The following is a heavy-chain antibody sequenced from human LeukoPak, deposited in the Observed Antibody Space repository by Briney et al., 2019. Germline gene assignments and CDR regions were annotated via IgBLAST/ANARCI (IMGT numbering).Heavy chain of an antibody. D-gene: IGHD5-12*01. CDR3: ASGYGSPLFDF. Sequence: SQTLSLTCTVPGGSLSSGSFYWSWIRQPAGRGLEWIGRIYTSGSTTYNPSLKSRVTISVDTSKNQFSLKLSSVTAADTAVYYCASGYGSPLFDFWGQGTLVTVSS. J-gene: IGHJ4*02. CDR2: IYTSGST. CDR1: GGSLSSGSFY. V-gene: IGHV4-61*02.